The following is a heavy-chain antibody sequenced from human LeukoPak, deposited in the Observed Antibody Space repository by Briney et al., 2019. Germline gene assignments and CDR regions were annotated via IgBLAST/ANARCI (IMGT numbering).Heavy chain of an antibody. CDR3: ARARDDSSGYYAYYFDY. J-gene: IGHJ4*02. CDR1: GGSFSSGGYY. V-gene: IGHV4-30-4*01. CDR2: IYYSGST. D-gene: IGHD3-22*01. Sequence: SETLSLTCTVSGGSFSSGGYYWSWIRQPPGKGLEWIGYIYYSGSTYYNPSLKSRVTISVDTSKNQFSLKLSSVTAADTAVYYCARARDDSSGYYAYYFDYWGQGTLVTVSS.